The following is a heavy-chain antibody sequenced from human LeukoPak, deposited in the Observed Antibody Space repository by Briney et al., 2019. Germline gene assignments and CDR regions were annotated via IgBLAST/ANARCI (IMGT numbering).Heavy chain of an antibody. CDR3: AREGHSSGWCFLDY. J-gene: IGHJ4*02. D-gene: IGHD6-19*01. V-gene: IGHV3-53*01. CDR1: VITVSTNY. Sequence: GRSLRLSCVVSVITVSTNYMSWVRQAPGKGLEWVSIIYEDGRIFYADSVKGRFTISRDNSENMLYLQMNSLRAEDTAMYYCAREGHSSGWCFLDYWGQGTLVTVSS. CDR2: IYEDGRI.